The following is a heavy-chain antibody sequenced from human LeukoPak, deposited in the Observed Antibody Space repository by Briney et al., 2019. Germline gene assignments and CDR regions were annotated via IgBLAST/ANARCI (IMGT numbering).Heavy chain of an antibody. V-gene: IGHV4-39*01. CDR2: IFYSGST. Sequence: SETLSLTCTVSSGSISTSNYYWGWVRQPPGKGLEWIGNIFYSGSTYYSPPLKSRLTISLDTSKNQFSLKLSSVTAADTAVYYCARHVRDWGQGTLVTVSS. CDR3: ARHVRD. CDR1: SGSISTSNYY. J-gene: IGHJ4*02.